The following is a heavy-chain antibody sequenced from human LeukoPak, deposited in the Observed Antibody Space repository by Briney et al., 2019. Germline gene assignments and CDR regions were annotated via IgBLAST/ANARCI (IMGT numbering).Heavy chain of an antibody. V-gene: IGHV3-11*01. CDR3: AREGVSSSADY. CDR1: GFTFSDYY. Sequence: GGSLRLSCAASGFTFSDYYMSWIRQAPGKGLEWVSYISSGSTIYYTDSVKGRFTTSRDNAKNSLYLQMNSLRAEDTAVYYCAREGVSSSADYWGQGTLVTVSS. CDR2: ISSGSTI. D-gene: IGHD6-6*01. J-gene: IGHJ4*02.